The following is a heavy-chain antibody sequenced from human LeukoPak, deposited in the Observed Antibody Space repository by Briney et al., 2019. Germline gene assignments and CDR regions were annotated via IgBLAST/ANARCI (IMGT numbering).Heavy chain of an antibody. J-gene: IGHJ4*02. V-gene: IGHV3-30*04. CDR2: ISYDGSNK. D-gene: IGHD3-10*01. Sequence: GRSLRLSCAASGCTFSSYAMHWVRQAPGKGLEWVAVISYDGSNKYYADSVKGRFTISRDNSKNTLYLQMNSLRAEDTAVYYCARVGSGRGSGSHFDYWGQGTLVTVSS. CDR3: ARVGSGRGSGSHFDY. CDR1: GCTFSSYA.